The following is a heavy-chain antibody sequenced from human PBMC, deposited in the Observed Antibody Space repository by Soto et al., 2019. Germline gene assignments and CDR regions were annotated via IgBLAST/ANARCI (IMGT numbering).Heavy chain of an antibody. CDR3: ARVENWKDCPDP. V-gene: IGHV4-31*11. D-gene: IGHD1-1*01. CDR2: IYHSGTT. CDR1: GDSISSDGYY. J-gene: IGHJ5*02. Sequence: PSETLSLTCAVSGDSISSDGYYWSWIRQHPGKGLEWIGHIYHSGTTYYNPALKSRVSISIDTSKNQFSLNLSSVTAADTAVYYCARVENWKDCPDPWGQGTLVTVSS.